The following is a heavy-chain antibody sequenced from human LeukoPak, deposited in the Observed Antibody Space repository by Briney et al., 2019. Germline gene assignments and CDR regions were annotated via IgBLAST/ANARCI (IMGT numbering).Heavy chain of an antibody. D-gene: IGHD1-26*01. J-gene: IGHJ4*02. Sequence: SVKVPRKASGGTFSNYAISGVRQAPGQGLEWMGGIIPIFGTANYAQKFQGRVTITTDESTSTAYMELSRLRSEDTAVYYCAREWELYYFDYWGQGTLVTVSS. CDR2: IIPIFGTA. V-gene: IGHV1-69*05. CDR1: GGTFSNYA. CDR3: AREWELYYFDY.